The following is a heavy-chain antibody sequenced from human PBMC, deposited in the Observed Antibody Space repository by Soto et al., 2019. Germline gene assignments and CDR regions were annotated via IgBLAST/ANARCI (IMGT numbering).Heavy chain of an antibody. CDR3: AKVLGVRYYYFDY. CDR1: GFTFSSYG. CDR2: IWYDGSNK. Sequence: GGSLRLSCAASGFTFSSYGMHWVRQAPGKGLEWVAVIWYDGSNKYYADSVKGRFTISRDNSKNTLYLQMNSLRAEDTAVYYCAKVLGVRYYYFDYWGQGTLVTVSS. D-gene: IGHD1-26*01. V-gene: IGHV3-33*06. J-gene: IGHJ4*02.